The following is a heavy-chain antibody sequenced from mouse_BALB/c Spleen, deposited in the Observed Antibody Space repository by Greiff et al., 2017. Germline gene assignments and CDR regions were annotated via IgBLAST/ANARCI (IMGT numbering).Heavy chain of an antibody. CDR2: ISYSGST. J-gene: IGHJ2*01. D-gene: IGHD2-14*01. V-gene: IGHV3-2*02. CDR3: ARSKRYDDYFDY. CDR1: GYSITSDYA. Sequence: EVKLVESGPGLVKPSQSLSLTCTVTGYSITSDYAWNWIRQFPGNKLEWMGYISYSGSTSYNPSLKSRISITRDTSKNQFFLQLNSVTTEDTATYYCARSKRYDDYFDYWGQGTTLTVSS.